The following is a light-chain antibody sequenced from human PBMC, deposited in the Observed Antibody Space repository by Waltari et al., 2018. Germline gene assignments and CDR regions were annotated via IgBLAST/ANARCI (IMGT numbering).Light chain of an antibody. J-gene: IGLJ2*01. CDR1: SSTLGAGYV. CDR2: GNS. Sequence: QSVLTQPPSVSGAPGQRVTISCTGSSSTLGAGYVVHRDPPLPGTAPKLLIYGNSNRPSGVPDRFSGSKSGTSASLAITGLQAEDEADYYCQSYDSSLSAPCVVFGGGTKLTVL. V-gene: IGLV1-40*01. CDR3: QSYDSSLSAPCVV.